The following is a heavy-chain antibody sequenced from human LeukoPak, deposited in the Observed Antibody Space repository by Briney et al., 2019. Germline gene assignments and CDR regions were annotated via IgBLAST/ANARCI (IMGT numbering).Heavy chain of an antibody. CDR3: AKGSGEGIVVFFDY. CDR1: GFTFDDYG. J-gene: IGHJ4*02. D-gene: IGHD3-22*01. Sequence: PGGSLRLSCAASGFTFDDYGMSWVRQAPGKGLEWVSGINWNGGSTGYADSVKGRFTISRDNAKNSLYLQMNSLRAEDMALYYCAKGSGEGIVVFFDYWGQGTLVTVSS. V-gene: IGHV3-20*04. CDR2: INWNGGST.